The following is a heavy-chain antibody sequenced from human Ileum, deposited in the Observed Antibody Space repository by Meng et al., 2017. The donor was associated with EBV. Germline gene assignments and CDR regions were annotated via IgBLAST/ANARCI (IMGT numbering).Heavy chain of an antibody. D-gene: IGHD1-26*01. CDR3: ARGSYYFDS. Sequence: VHLQQSRPGLRNPPQTLSLTFAISGDSVSSISGAWNWIRQSPSRGLEWLGRTYYRSKWNTDYAVSVSSRITISPDTSKNQFSLQLNSVTPEDTAVYYCARGSYYFDSWGQGTLVTVSS. CDR1: GDSVSSISGA. V-gene: IGHV6-1*01. CDR2: TYYRSKWNT. J-gene: IGHJ4*02.